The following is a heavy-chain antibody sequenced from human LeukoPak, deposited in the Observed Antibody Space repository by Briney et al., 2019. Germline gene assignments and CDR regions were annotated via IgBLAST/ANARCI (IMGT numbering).Heavy chain of an antibody. J-gene: IGHJ4*02. V-gene: IGHV4-34*01. CDR2: INHSGST. CDR1: GGSFSGYY. D-gene: IGHD3-10*01. CDR3: ARVRGAVYYYGSGSYNYFDY. Sequence: SETLSHTCAVYGGSFSGYYWSWIRQPPGKGLEWIGEINHSGSTNYNPSLKSRVTISVDTSKNQFSLKLSSVTAADTAVYYCARVRGAVYYYGSGSYNYFDYWGQGTLVTVSS.